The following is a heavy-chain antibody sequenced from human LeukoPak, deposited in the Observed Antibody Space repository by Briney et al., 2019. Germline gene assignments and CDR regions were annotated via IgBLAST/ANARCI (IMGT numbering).Heavy chain of an antibody. J-gene: IGHJ6*02. Sequence: GGSLRLSCAASGFTFSSYAMSWVRQAPGKGLEWVSAISGSGGSTYYADSVKGRFTISRDNSKNTLYLQMNSLRAEDTAVYCCARDMGLGYYYGMDVWGQGTTVTVSS. D-gene: IGHD3-10*01. V-gene: IGHV3-23*01. CDR3: ARDMGLGYYYGMDV. CDR1: GFTFSSYA. CDR2: ISGSGGST.